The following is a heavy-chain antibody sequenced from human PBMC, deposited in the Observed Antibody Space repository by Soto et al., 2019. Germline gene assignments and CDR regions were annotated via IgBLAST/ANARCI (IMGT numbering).Heavy chain of an antibody. CDR2: INPSGGST. CDR3: ARGTEELLRFLEWSPSYYYYMDA. D-gene: IGHD3-3*01. V-gene: IGHV1-46*03. CDR1: GSTFTSYY. J-gene: IGHJ6*03. Sequence: ASVKVSCKASGSTFTSYYMHWVRQAPGQGLEWMGIINPSGGSTSYAQKFQGRVTMTRDTSTSTVYMELSSLRSEDTAVYYCARGTEELLRFLEWSPSYYYYMDAWGKGTPVTVSS.